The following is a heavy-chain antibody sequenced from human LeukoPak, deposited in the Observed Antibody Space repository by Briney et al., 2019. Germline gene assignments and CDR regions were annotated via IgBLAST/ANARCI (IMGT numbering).Heavy chain of an antibody. CDR2: ISYDGSNK. CDR1: GFTFSSYG. CDR3: AKEDQAVAGFDY. D-gene: IGHD6-19*01. Sequence: PGGSLRLSCAASGFTFSSYGMHWVRQAPGKGLEWVAVISYDGSNKYYADSVKGRFTISRDNSKKTLYLQMNSLRAEDTAVYYCAKEDQAVAGFDYWGQGTLVTVSS. J-gene: IGHJ4*02. V-gene: IGHV3-30*18.